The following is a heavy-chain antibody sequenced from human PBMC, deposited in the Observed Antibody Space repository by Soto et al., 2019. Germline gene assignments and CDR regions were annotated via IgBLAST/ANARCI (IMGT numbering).Heavy chain of an antibody. CDR2: IVPIYRTA. J-gene: IGHJ4*02. D-gene: IGHD6-13*01. V-gene: IGHV1-69*13. CDR3: VRDSGAKLSSS. Sequence: GASVKVSCKASGGTFSSYRINWVRQAPGQGLEWVGGIVPIYRTADYAQKFQGRVTITADESARTSYMELRSLKSQDTAAYYCVRDSGAKLSSSWGQGTLVTSPQ. CDR1: GGTFSSYR.